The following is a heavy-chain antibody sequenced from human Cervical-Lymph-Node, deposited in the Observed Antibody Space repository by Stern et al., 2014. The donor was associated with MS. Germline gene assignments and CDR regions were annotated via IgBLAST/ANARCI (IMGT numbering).Heavy chain of an antibody. D-gene: IGHD3-10*01. CDR1: GFTFSSYG. Sequence: VQLVQSGGGVVQPGRSLRLTCTVSGFTFSSYGMHWVRQAPGKGLEWVPVISYDGSDQYYAESVKGRFAISRDNSKNTLYLEMRSLRPEDTAVYYCVKRGITEVRGVRLGDYWGPGTLVIVSS. J-gene: IGHJ4*02. CDR2: ISYDGSDQ. V-gene: IGHV3-30*18. CDR3: VKRGITEVRGVRLGDY.